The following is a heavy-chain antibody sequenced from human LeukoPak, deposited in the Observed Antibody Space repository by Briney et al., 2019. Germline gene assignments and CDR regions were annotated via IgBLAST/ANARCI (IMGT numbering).Heavy chain of an antibody. D-gene: IGHD3-22*01. CDR3: ARDWASSGPNQVDY. CDR2: IYYSGST. CDR1: GGSISCGDYY. V-gene: IGHV4-30-4*08. Sequence: SETLSLTCTVSGGSISCGDYYWSWIRQPPGKGLEWIGYIYYSGSTYYNPSLKSRVTISVDTSKNQFSLKLSSVTAADTAVYYCARDWASSGPNQVDYWGQGTLVTVSS. J-gene: IGHJ4*02.